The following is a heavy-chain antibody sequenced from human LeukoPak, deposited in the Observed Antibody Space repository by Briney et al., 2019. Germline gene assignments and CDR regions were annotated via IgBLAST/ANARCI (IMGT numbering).Heavy chain of an antibody. V-gene: IGHV4-59*01. CDR2: IYYSGST. CDR3: ARSRYGEFGELFPDY. Sequence: SETLSLTCTVSGGSISSYYWSWIRQPPGKGLEWIWYIYYSGSTNYNPSLKSRVTITVDTSKNQFSLKLSSVTAADMAVYYCARSRYGEFGELFPDYWGQGTLVTVSS. D-gene: IGHD3-10*01. J-gene: IGHJ4*02. CDR1: GGSISSYY.